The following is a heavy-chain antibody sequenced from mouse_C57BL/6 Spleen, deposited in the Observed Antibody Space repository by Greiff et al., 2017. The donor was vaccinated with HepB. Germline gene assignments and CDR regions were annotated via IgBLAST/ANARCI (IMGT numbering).Heavy chain of an antibody. CDR3: ARSTVVATYVYYFDY. D-gene: IGHD1-1*01. CDR2: IYPGSGNT. J-gene: IGHJ2*01. Sequence: QVQLQQSGAELVRPGASVKLSCKASGYTFTDYYINWVKQRPGQGLEWIARIYPGSGNTYYNEKFKGKATLTAEKSSSTAYMQLSSLTSEDSAVYFCARSTVVATYVYYFDYWGQGTTLTVSS. CDR1: GYTFTDYY. V-gene: IGHV1-76*01.